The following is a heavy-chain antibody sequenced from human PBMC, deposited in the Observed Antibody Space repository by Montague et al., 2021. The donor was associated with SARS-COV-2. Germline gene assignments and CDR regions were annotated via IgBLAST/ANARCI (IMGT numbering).Heavy chain of an antibody. CDR3: ARAVSVRSAVNWFDP. Sequence: SETLSLTCTVSGGSISDHYWAWIRQPPGKGLEWLAYIYYSGGINSXASLKSRVTMSVDTSKNQFSLKLTSVTAADTAVYYCARAVSVRSAVNWFDPWGQGTLVTVSS. CDR2: IYYSGGI. CDR1: GGSISDHY. V-gene: IGHV4-59*11. D-gene: IGHD3-10*01. J-gene: IGHJ5*02.